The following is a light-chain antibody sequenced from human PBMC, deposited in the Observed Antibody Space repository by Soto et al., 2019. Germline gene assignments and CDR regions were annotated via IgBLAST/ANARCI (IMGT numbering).Light chain of an antibody. Sequence: EIVMTQSPATLSVSPGGSATLSCRASQHVSSNFAWYRQKPGQAPTLLIYRASTRATGIPARFSGSGSGTEFTVTIRGLQSEDFAVYYCQQYNNWPYTFGQGTKLEIK. CDR2: RAS. J-gene: IGKJ2*01. CDR3: QQYNNWPYT. V-gene: IGKV3-15*01. CDR1: QHVSSN.